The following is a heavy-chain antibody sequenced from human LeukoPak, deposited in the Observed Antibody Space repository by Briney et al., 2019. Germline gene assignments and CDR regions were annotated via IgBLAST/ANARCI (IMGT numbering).Heavy chain of an antibody. CDR2: INPNSGGT. Sequence: ASVKVSCKASGYTFTGYYMHWVRQAPGQGLEWMGWINPNSGGTNYAQRFQGRVTMTRDTSISTAYMELGRLRSDDTAVYYCARIYSGYDSDDYWGQGTLVTVSS. CDR1: GYTFTGYY. V-gene: IGHV1-2*02. J-gene: IGHJ4*02. CDR3: ARIYSGYDSDDY. D-gene: IGHD5-12*01.